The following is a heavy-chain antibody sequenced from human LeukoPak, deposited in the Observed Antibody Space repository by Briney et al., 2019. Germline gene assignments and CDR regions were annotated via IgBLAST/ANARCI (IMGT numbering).Heavy chain of an antibody. CDR3: ARGASSWSGCFHH. CDR2: ISDDGSST. J-gene: IGHJ1*01. D-gene: IGHD6-13*01. Sequence: GGSLRLSCAASGFTFSSYWIHWVRQAPGKGLVWVSRISDDGSSTIYADSVKGRFTVSRDNAKNTLYLQMNGLRAEDTAVYYCARGASSWSGCFHHWGQGTLVTVSS. CDR1: GFTFSSYW. V-gene: IGHV3-74*01.